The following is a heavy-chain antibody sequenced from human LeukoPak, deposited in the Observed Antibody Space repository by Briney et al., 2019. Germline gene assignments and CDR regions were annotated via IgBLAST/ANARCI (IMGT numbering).Heavy chain of an antibody. D-gene: IGHD1-1*01. Sequence: GESLKISCKGSGYSFTSYWVGWVRQMPGKGLECMGIIYPGDSDTRYSPSFQGQVTISADRSISTAYLQWSSLKTSDTAMYYCARHETGPYFDYWGQGTLVTVSS. CDR2: IYPGDSDT. CDR1: GYSFTSYW. J-gene: IGHJ4*02. V-gene: IGHV5-51*01. CDR3: ARHETGPYFDY.